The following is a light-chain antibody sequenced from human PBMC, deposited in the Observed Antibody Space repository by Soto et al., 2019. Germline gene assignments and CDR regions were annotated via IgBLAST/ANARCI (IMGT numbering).Light chain of an antibody. CDR3: QQRSNWPPIT. Sequence: EIVLTQSPATLSLSPGERATLSCRASQSVRSYLAWYRQRPGQPPRLLIYDASNRAAGIPARFSGSGFGTDFSLTINNLEPEDFAVYYCQQRSNWPPITFGQGTRLEIK. CDR2: DAS. J-gene: IGKJ5*01. V-gene: IGKV3-11*01. CDR1: QSVRSY.